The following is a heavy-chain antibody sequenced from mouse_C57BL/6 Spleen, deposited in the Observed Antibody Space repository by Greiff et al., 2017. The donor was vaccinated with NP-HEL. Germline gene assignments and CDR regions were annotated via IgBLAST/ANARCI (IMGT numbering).Heavy chain of an antibody. V-gene: IGHV1-54*01. Sequence: QVQLKESGAELVRPGTSVKVSCKASGYAFTNYLIEWVKQRPGQGLEWIGVINPGSGGTNYNEKFKGKATLTADKSSSTAYMQLSSLTSEDSAVYFCATTVVARYYFDYWGQGTTLTVSS. CDR2: INPGSGGT. CDR1: GYAFTNYL. D-gene: IGHD1-1*01. CDR3: ATTVVARYYFDY. J-gene: IGHJ2*01.